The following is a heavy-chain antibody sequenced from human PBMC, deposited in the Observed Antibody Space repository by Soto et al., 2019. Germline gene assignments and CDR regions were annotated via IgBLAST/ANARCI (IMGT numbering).Heavy chain of an antibody. D-gene: IGHD3-3*01. CDR1: GGSFSGYY. J-gene: IGHJ4*02. CDR3: ARGGLFGVVNLDY. CDR2: INHSGST. V-gene: IGHV4-34*01. Sequence: PSETLSLTCAVYGGSFSGYYWSWIRQPPGKGLEWIGEINHSGSTNYNPSLKSRVTISVDTSKNQFSLKLSSVTAADTAVYYCARGGLFGVVNLDYWGQGTLVTVSS.